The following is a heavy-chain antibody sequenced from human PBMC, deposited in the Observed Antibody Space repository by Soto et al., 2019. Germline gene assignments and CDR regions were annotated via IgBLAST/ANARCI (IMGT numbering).Heavy chain of an antibody. D-gene: IGHD1-7*01. J-gene: IGHJ5*02. CDR1: GFTVSSNY. V-gene: IGHV3-53*01. CDR2: IYSGGST. CDR3: ARDLHGITGTTSS. Sequence: GGSLRLSCAASGFTVSSNYMSWVRQAPGKGLEWVSVIYSGGSTYYADSVKGRFTISRDNSKNTLYLQMNSLRAEDTAVYYCARDLHGITGTTSSWGQGTLVTVSS.